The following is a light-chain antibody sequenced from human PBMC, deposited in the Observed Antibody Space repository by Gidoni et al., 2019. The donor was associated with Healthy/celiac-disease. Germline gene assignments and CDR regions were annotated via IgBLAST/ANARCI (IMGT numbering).Light chain of an antibody. V-gene: IGKV1-5*01. J-gene: IGKJ2*01. CDR1: QSISSW. CDR3: QHRGVYT. Sequence: GDRVTITCRASQSISSWLAWYQQKPGKAPKLLVYDASSLESGVPSRFSGSGSGTEFTLTISSLQPDDFATYDCQHRGVYTFGQGTKLEIK. CDR2: DAS.